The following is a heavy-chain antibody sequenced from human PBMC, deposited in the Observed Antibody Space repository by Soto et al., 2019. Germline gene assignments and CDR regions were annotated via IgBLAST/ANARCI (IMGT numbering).Heavy chain of an antibody. CDR1: GFTFSSYA. CDR3: AKDTSPGSFLGYGMDV. D-gene: IGHD1-26*01. J-gene: IGHJ6*02. CDR2: ISGSGGST. V-gene: IGHV3-23*01. Sequence: PGGSLRLSCAASGFTFSSYAMSWVRQAPGKGLEWVSAISGSGGSTYYADSVKGRFTISRDNSKNTLYLQMNSLRAEDTAVYYCAKDTSPGSFLGYGMDVWGQGTTVTVSS.